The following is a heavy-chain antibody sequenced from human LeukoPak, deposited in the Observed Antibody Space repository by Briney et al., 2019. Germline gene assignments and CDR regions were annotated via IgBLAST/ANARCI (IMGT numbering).Heavy chain of an antibody. D-gene: IGHD6-13*01. CDR3: ARTAGYYAFDI. CDR2: ISGSGGST. V-gene: IGHV3-23*01. J-gene: IGHJ3*02. Sequence: GGTLRLSCAASGFTFSSYGMSWVRQAPGKGLEWVSAISGSGGSTYYADSVKGRFTISRDNAKNSLYLQMNSLRAEDTAVYYCARTAGYYAFDIWGQGTMVTVSS. CDR1: GFTFSSYG.